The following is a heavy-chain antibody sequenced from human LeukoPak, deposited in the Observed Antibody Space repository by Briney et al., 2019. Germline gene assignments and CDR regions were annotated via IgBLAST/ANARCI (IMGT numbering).Heavy chain of an antibody. V-gene: IGHV1-69*05. CDR1: GGTFSSYA. CDR2: IIPIFGTA. CDR3: ARAIAARPYYYYYMDV. D-gene: IGHD6-6*01. J-gene: IGHJ6*03. Sequence: SVKVSCKASGGTFSSYAISWVRQAPGQGLEWMGGIIPIFGTANYAQKFKGRVTITTDESTSTAYMELSSLRSEDTAVNYCARAIAARPYYYYYMDVWGKGTTVTVSS.